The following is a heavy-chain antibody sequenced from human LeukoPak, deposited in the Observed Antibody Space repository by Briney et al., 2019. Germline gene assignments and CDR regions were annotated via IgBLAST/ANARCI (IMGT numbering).Heavy chain of an antibody. J-gene: IGHJ4*02. CDR3: AKAFSSSTYIVVVVAAHIDY. Sequence: GGSLRLSCAASDFTFSSYAMTWVRQAPGKGLEWASTISASGGSTYYSDSVKGRFTISRDNSKTTLYLQMNSLRAEDTAVYYCAKAFSSSTYIVVVVAAHIDYWGQGTLVTVSS. D-gene: IGHD2-15*01. CDR2: ISASGGST. V-gene: IGHV3-23*01. CDR1: DFTFSSYA.